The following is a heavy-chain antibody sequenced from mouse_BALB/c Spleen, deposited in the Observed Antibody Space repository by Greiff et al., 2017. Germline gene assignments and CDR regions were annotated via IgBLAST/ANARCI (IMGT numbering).Heavy chain of an antibody. D-gene: IGHD2-3*01. CDR3: ARGLYDYYFDY. V-gene: IGHV5-17*02. J-gene: IGHJ2*01. CDR2: ISSGSSTI. Sequence: EVQRVESGGGLVQPGGSRKLSCAASGFTFSSFGMHWVRQAPEKGLEWVAYISSGSSTIYYADTVKGRFTISRDNPKNTLFLQMTSLRSEDTAMYYCARGLYDYYFDYWGQGTTLTVSS. CDR1: GFTFSSFG.